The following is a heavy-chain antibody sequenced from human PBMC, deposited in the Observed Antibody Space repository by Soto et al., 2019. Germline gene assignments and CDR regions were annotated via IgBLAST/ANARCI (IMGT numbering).Heavy chain of an antibody. CDR2: IYPDDSDT. CDR3: VKVPKTEAGNLLHYYFDY. D-gene: IGHD3-22*01. CDR1: GYSFTGYW. J-gene: IGHJ4*02. V-gene: IGHV5-51*01. Sequence: EVQLEQSGAEVRKPGESLTISCRASGYSFTGYWIGWVRQMPGKGLDYMAIIYPDDSDTRYSPSFRGQVSISVDKSSSTAYLRWSSLKASDTAMYYCVKVPKTEAGNLLHYYFDYWGQGTLVTVSS.